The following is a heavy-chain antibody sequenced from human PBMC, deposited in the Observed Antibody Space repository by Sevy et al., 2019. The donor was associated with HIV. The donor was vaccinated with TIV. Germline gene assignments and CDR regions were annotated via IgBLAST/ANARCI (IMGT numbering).Heavy chain of an antibody. CDR2: FDPEHGET. J-gene: IGHJ6*02. Sequence: ASVKVSCKVSGYILTDLSMHWVRQAPGKGLEWMGGFDPEHGETIYAHKFQGRVTMTEDTSTDTAYMERSILRSEDTAVYYCATCGSQPLLPSGVVYYYPMDVWGQGTTVTVSS. D-gene: IGHD3-3*01. CDR1: GYILTDLS. V-gene: IGHV1-24*01. CDR3: ATCGSQPLLPSGVVYYYPMDV.